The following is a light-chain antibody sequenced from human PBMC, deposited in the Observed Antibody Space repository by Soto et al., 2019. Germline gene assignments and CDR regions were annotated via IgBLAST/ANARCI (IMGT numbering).Light chain of an antibody. CDR2: DAS. J-gene: IGKJ5*01. CDR3: QQRSNWLIT. V-gene: IGKV3-11*01. Sequence: EIVLTQSPATLSLSPGERATLSCRASQSVSSYLAWYQQKPGQAPRLLIYDASNRATGIPARFSGSGSGTDFTLPISSREPEDFAVYYCQQRSNWLITFGQGTRLEIK. CDR1: QSVSSY.